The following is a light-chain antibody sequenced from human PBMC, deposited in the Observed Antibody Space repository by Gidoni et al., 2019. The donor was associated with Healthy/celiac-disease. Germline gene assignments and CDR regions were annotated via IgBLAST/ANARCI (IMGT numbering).Light chain of an antibody. J-gene: IGKJ2*04. V-gene: IGKV3-20*01. CDR3: QQYGSSPPGS. Sequence: EMVLTHPSGTLSCFPGERATLSCRASQSVSSSYLAWYQPKPGQAPRILIHGASSTGTGLPDRFSGSGSGADFTLTISRLEPEDFAVYYCQQYGSSPPGSFGQGTKLEIK. CDR1: QSVSSSY. CDR2: GAS.